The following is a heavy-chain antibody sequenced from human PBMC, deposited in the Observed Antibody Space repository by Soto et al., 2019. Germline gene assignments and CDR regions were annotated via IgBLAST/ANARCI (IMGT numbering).Heavy chain of an antibody. D-gene: IGHD3-10*01. J-gene: IGHJ4*02. Sequence: ASVKVSCKASGFTFTSSAVQWVRQARGQRLEWIGWIVVGSGNTNYAQKFQERVTITRDMSTSTAYMELSSLRSEDTAVYYCAALGGYYGSASLMQSFDYWGQGTLVTVSS. CDR3: AALGGYYGSASLMQSFDY. CDR2: IVVGSGNT. V-gene: IGHV1-58*01. CDR1: GFTFTSSA.